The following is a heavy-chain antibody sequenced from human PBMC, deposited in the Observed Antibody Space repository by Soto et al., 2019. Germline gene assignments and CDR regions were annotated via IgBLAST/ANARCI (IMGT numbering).Heavy chain of an antibody. J-gene: IGHJ2*01. D-gene: IGHD4-17*01. CDR2: IWYDGTNK. CDR1: GFIFSSYG. Sequence: QVQLVESGGGVVQPGRSLRLSCATSGFIFSSYGMHWVRQGPGKGLEWVAVIWYDGTNKYYADSVNGRFTISRDDSTNTLYLQMNSLRAEDTAVYYCARGPMTTVTTWGDWYFDLWGRGTLVTVSS. V-gene: IGHV3-33*01. CDR3: ARGPMTTVTTWGDWYFDL.